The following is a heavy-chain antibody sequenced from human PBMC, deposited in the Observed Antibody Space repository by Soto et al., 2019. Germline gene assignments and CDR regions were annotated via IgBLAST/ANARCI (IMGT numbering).Heavy chain of an antibody. Sequence: ASETLSLTCTVSGGSISSSSYYWGWIRQPPGKGLEWIGSIYYSGSTYYNPSLKSRVTISVDTSKNQFSLKLSSVTAADTAVYYCARQHLEGYYGSGSYPFDPWGQGTLVTVSS. CDR1: GGSISSSSYY. J-gene: IGHJ5*02. CDR3: ARQHLEGYYGSGSYPFDP. CDR2: IYYSGST. V-gene: IGHV4-39*01. D-gene: IGHD3-10*01.